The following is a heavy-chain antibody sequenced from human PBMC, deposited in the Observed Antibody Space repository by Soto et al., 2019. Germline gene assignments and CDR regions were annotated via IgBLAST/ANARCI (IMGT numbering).Heavy chain of an antibody. V-gene: IGHV1-8*01. CDR2: VNPNNGRT. Sequence: QVQLVQSGAEVKKPGASVKVSCEASGYTFTSYDLNWVRQASGQGLEWMGCVNPNNGRTGYAQRLQGRVTITRSTSTRPAYMELSSLRSDDAAVYYCVRGGRERLEQCEGGYWGQGTLVTVSS. D-gene: IGHD1-1*01. CDR1: GYTFTSYD. J-gene: IGHJ4*02. CDR3: VRGGRERLEQCEGGY.